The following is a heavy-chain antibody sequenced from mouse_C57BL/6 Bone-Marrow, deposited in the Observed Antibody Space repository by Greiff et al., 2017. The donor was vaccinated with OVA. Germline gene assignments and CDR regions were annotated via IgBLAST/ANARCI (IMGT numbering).Heavy chain of an antibody. D-gene: IGHD2-1*01. CDR2: IDPSDSYT. Sequence: QVQLQQPGAELVMPGASVKLSCEASGYTFTSYWMHWVKQRPGQGLEWIGEIDPSDSYTNYNQKFKGKSTLTVDKSSSTAYMQLSSLTSEDSAVYYCARENYYFWFAYWGQGTLVTVSA. CDR3: ARENYYFWFAY. V-gene: IGHV1-69*01. CDR1: GYTFTSYW. J-gene: IGHJ3*01.